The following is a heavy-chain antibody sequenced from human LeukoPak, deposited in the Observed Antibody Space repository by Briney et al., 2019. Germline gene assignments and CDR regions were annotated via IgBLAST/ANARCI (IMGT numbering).Heavy chain of an antibody. D-gene: IGHD2-2*01. CDR2: ISYDGSNK. CDR3: AREHSYCSSTSCSRGRYHGMDV. V-gene: IGHV3-30*04. CDR1: GFTFSSYA. Sequence: GRSLRLSCAASGFTFSSYAMHWVRQAPGKGLEWVAVISYDGSNKYYADSVKGRFTISRDNSKNTLYLQMNSLRAEDTAVYYCAREHSYCSSTSCSRGRYHGMDVWGQGTTVTVSS. J-gene: IGHJ6*02.